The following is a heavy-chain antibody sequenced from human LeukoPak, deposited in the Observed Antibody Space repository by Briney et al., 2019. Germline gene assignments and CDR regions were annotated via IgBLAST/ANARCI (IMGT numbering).Heavy chain of an antibody. J-gene: IGHJ4*02. CDR1: GFTLSSYG. CDR2: ISGSGGST. D-gene: IGHD4/OR15-4a*01. CDR3: AKSVASAVPTNPYFDY. V-gene: IGHV3-23*01. Sequence: GGSLRLSCAAAGFTLSSYGMRWVRQAEGKGRKWVAVISGSGGSTWYADSVKGRFTITRENYKNTLELQMNSLRAEDTAVYYCAKSVASAVPTNPYFDYWGQGTLVTVSS.